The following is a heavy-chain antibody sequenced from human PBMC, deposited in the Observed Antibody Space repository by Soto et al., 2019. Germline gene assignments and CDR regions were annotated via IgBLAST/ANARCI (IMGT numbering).Heavy chain of an antibody. CDR2: ISAYNGNT. CDR1: GYTFASYNYG. Sequence: QVQLVQSGAEVKKPGASVKVSCKASGYTFASYNYGIFWVRQAPGQGLEWLGRISAYNGNTNYAQKFQGRVTMTTQTSTXXXYXXLRSLTSDDTAVYFCARATGRAIVDRRSFGPATFDYFGMDVWGQGTTVSVSS. J-gene: IGHJ6*02. CDR3: ARATGRAIVDRRSFGPATFDYFGMDV. D-gene: IGHD1-26*01. V-gene: IGHV1-18*01.